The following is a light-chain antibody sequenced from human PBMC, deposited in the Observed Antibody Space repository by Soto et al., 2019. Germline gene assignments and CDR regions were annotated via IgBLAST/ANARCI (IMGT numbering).Light chain of an antibody. CDR3: SSYAGSTNYV. Sequence: SVLTQPPSASGSPGQSVTISCTGSSNDVGGYNYVSWYQQHPGKAPKLMIYEVNKRPSGVPDRFSGSKSGNTASLTVSGLQADDEADYYCSSYAGSTNYVFGTGTKVTVL. CDR1: SNDVGGYNY. V-gene: IGLV2-8*01. J-gene: IGLJ1*01. CDR2: EVN.